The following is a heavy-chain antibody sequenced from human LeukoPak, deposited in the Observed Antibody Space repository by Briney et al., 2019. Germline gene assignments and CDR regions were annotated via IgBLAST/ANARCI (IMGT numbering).Heavy chain of an antibody. CDR1: GVTFTSSA. CDR2: IVVGSGNT. V-gene: IGHV1-58*01. Sequence: SGDFACKDSGVTFTSSAVGGGRHAQEQRLEWIGWIVVGSGNTNYAQKFQERVTITRDMSTSTAYMELSSLRSEDTAVYYCAAGWLEEGLGYWGQGTLVTVSS. CDR3: AAGWLEEGLGY. J-gene: IGHJ4*02. D-gene: IGHD3-10*01.